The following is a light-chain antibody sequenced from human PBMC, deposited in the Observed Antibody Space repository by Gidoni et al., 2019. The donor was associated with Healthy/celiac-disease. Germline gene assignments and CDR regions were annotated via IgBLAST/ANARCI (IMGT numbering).Light chain of an antibody. Sequence: QSALTQPASVSGYPGQSITITCTGTSSDVGGYNYVSWYQQHTGKAPKLMIYDVSNRPSGVSNRFSGSKSGNTASLTISGLQAEDEADYYCSSYTSSSTPNWVFGGGTKLTVL. CDR2: DVS. V-gene: IGLV2-14*01. CDR3: SSYTSSSTPNWV. CDR1: SSDVGGYNY. J-gene: IGLJ3*02.